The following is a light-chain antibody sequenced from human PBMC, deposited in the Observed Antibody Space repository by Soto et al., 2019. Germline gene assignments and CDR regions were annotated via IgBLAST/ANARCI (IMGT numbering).Light chain of an antibody. CDR2: EVT. J-gene: IGLJ3*02. Sequence: QSVLTQPASVSGSPGQSITISCTGTSSDVGSRNFVSWYQQRPGKAPKLMIFEVTKRPSGVSSRFSASKSGNTASLTISGVQAEDEADYYCCSYAGTTTWVFGGGTKVTVL. CDR3: CSYAGTTTWV. CDR1: SSDVGSRNF. V-gene: IGLV2-23*02.